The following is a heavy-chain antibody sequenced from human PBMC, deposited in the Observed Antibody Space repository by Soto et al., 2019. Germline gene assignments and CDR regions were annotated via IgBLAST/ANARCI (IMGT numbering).Heavy chain of an antibody. CDR3: VIDQWRTTRCYPNYFDP. J-gene: IGHJ5*02. Sequence: GGSLRLSCTGTGFTFSNYGIHWVRQAPGKGLEWVGFVWHDGNNEFYADSLKGRIAISRDNSNNTVALLISSLRAEDSAVYYCVIDQWRTTRCYPNYFDPWRQGTLVTVSS. V-gene: IGHV3-33*03. CDR2: VWHDGNNE. CDR1: GFTFSNYG. D-gene: IGHD2-2*01.